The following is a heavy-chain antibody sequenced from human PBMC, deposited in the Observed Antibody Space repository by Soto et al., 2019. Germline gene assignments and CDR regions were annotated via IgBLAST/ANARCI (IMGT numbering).Heavy chain of an antibody. Sequence: GASVKVSCKASGGTFSSYAISWVRQAPGQGLEWMGGIIPIFGTANYAQKFQGRVTITRDTSASTAYMELSSLRSEDTAVYYCARGYSSGWYSEFDYWGQGALVTVSS. CDR3: ARGYSSGWYSEFDY. J-gene: IGHJ4*02. CDR1: GGTFSSYA. CDR2: IIPIFGTA. D-gene: IGHD6-19*01. V-gene: IGHV1-69*05.